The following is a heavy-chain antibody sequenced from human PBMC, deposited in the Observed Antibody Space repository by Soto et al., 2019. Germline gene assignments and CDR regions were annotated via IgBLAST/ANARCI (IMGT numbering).Heavy chain of an antibody. D-gene: IGHD3-22*01. V-gene: IGHV1-2*04. Sequence: GASVKVSCKASGYTFTGYYMHWVRQAPGQGLEWKGWINPNSGGTNYAQKFQGWVTMTRDTSISTAYMELSRLRSDDTAVYYCARVLYDSSGYDYDAFDIWGQGTMVTVSS. CDR1: GYTFTGYY. CDR3: ARVLYDSSGYDYDAFDI. CDR2: INPNSGGT. J-gene: IGHJ3*02.